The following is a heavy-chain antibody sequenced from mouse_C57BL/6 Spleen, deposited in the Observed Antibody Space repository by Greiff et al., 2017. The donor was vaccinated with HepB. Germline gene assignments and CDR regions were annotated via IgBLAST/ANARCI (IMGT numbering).Heavy chain of an antibody. CDR2: IDPENGDT. CDR3: TPAGSKNY. D-gene: IGHD1-1*01. Sequence: VQLKQSGAELVRPGASVKLSCTASGFNIKDDYMHWVKQRPEQGLEWIGWIDPENGDTEYASKFQGKATITADTSSNTAYLQLSSLTSEDTAVYYCTPAGSKNYWGQGTTLTVSS. CDR1: GFNIKDDY. V-gene: IGHV14-4*01. J-gene: IGHJ2*01.